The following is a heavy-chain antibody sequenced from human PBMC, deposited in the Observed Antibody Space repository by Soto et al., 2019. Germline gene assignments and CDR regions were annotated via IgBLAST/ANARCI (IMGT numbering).Heavy chain of an antibody. D-gene: IGHD2-2*01. J-gene: IGHJ6*03. Sequence: EVQLVESGGGLVKPGGSLRLSCAASGFTFSSYSMNWVRQAPGRGLEWVSSISSSSSYIYYADSVKGRFTISRDNAKNSLYLQMNSLRAEDTAVYYCARDAGYCSSTSCYAGYYYYYMDVWGKGTTVTVSS. CDR1: GFTFSSYS. CDR3: ARDAGYCSSTSCYAGYYYYYMDV. V-gene: IGHV3-21*01. CDR2: ISSSSSYI.